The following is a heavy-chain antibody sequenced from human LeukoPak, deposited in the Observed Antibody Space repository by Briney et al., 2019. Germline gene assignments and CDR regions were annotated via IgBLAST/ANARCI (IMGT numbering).Heavy chain of an antibody. CDR1: GYTFTDYY. CDR3: ARELDHSGSYAGDY. CDR2: INPNSGGT. J-gene: IGHJ4*02. Sequence: GASVKVSCKASGYTFTDYYMHWVRQAPGQGLEWMGWINPNSGGTNYAQKFQGRVTMTRDTSISTAYMELSRLRSDDTAVHYCARELDHSGSYAGDYWGQGTLVTVSS. V-gene: IGHV1-2*02. D-gene: IGHD1-26*01.